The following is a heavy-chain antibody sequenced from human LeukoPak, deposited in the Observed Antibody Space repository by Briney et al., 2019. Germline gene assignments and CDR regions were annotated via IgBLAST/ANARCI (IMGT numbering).Heavy chain of an antibody. CDR1: GFTFSSYG. Sequence: PGGSLRLSCAASGFTFSSYGMHWVRQAPGKGLEWVAVISYDGSNKYYADSVKGRFTISRDNSKNTLYLQMNSLRAEDTAVYYCAREMATIRWISEQPYFDYWGQGTLVTVSS. V-gene: IGHV3-30*03. CDR2: ISYDGSNK. J-gene: IGHJ4*02. D-gene: IGHD5-24*01. CDR3: AREMATIRWISEQPYFDY.